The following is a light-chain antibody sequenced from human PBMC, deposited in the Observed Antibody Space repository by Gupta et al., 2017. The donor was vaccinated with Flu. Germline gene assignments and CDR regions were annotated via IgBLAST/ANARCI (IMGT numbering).Light chain of an antibody. V-gene: IGKV3-11*01. CDR3: QQRSNWPRT. J-gene: IGKJ4*01. Sequence: GERATLSCRARQTISTNLAWYQQKPGQATRLFIYDASNRATGTPARFSGSGSGTDFTLTISSLEPEDFAVYYCQQRSNWPRTFGGGTKVEIK. CDR1: QTISTN. CDR2: DAS.